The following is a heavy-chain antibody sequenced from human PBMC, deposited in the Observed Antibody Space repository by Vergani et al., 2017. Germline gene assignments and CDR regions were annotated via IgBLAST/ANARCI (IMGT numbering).Heavy chain of an antibody. D-gene: IGHD3-10*01. V-gene: IGHV3-30*18. Sequence: QVQLVESGGGVVQSGRSLRLSCAASGFIFRRFGMYWVRQSPGKGLEWVAVISYDGGNKYYADSVKGRFTISRDNSKKTLFLQMNSLRAEDTAVYYCAKELSENYMDVWGKGTTVTVSS. CDR1: GFIFRRFG. J-gene: IGHJ6*03. CDR2: ISYDGGNK. CDR3: AKELSENYMDV.